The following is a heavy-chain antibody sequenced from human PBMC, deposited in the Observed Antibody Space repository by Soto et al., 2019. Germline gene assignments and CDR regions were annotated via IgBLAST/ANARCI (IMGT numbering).Heavy chain of an antibody. CDR1: GGSISSYY. CDR3: ARRWGRSFDY. Sequence: QVQLQESGPGLVKPSETLSLTCTVSGGSISSYYWSWLRQPPGKGLEWIGYIYYSGSTNYNPSLKRRVTIAVDTSKNQFSLKLSSVTAADTAVYYCARRWGRSFDYWGQGTLVTVSS. D-gene: IGHD2-15*01. V-gene: IGHV4-59*08. J-gene: IGHJ4*02. CDR2: IYYSGST.